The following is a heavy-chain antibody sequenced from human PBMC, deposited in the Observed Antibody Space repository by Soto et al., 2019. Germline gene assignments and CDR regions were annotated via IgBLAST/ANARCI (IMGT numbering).Heavy chain of an antibody. CDR3: AKAGGSYFVIPDS. CDR1: GFTFSSYG. CDR2: ISFDGSDK. J-gene: IGHJ5*01. D-gene: IGHD1-26*01. Sequence: QVQLVESGGGVVQPGRSLRLSCAASGFTFSSYGMHWVRQAPGKGLEWVAVISFDGSDKYYTDSVKGRFAISRDNSKSTLYLQMNSLRGDDTAGYYCAKAGGSYFVIPDSWGQGTLVTVSS. V-gene: IGHV3-30*18.